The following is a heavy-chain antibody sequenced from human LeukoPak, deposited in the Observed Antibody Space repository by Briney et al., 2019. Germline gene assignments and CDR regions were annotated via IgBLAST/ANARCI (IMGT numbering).Heavy chain of an antibody. D-gene: IGHD3-10*01. Sequence: ASVKVSCKASGYILSRYAMNWVRQAPGQRLEWMGWINAGNGNTKYSQKFQGRVTITRDTSASTAYMELSSLRSEDTAVYYCARGGVALLWFGEKINWFDPWGQGTLVTVSS. CDR3: ARGGVALLWFGEKINWFDP. V-gene: IGHV1-3*01. CDR1: GYILSRYA. CDR2: INAGNGNT. J-gene: IGHJ5*02.